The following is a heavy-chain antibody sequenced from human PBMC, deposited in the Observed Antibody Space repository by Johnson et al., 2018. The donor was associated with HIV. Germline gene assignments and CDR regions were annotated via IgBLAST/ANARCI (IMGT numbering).Heavy chain of an antibody. V-gene: IGHV3-20*04. CDR1: GFTFDDYG. D-gene: IGHD1-26*01. CDR2: INWNGGST. J-gene: IGHJ3*02. Sequence: VQLVESGGGLVKPGGSLRLFCVGSGFTFDDYGMSWVRQAPGKGLEWVSGINWNGGSTGFADSVKGRFTISRDNAKNSLFLQMNSLKTEDTAVYYCTTPSGSYVSSYDAFDIWGQGTMVTVSS. CDR3: TTPSGSYVSSYDAFDI.